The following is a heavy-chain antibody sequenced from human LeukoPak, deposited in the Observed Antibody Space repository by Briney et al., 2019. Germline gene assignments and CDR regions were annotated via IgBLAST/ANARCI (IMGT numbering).Heavy chain of an antibody. CDR3: ARDLGHDSKHPFDY. V-gene: IGHV3-48*02. D-gene: IGHD4-11*01. CDR1: GFIFSPYN. CDR2: IRNSGSAI. Sequence: GGSLRLSCVASGFIFSPYNMNWLRQAPVKGLEWISHIRNSGSAIHYADSVKGRFTISRDDAKNSLYLQMNSLTDEDTAVYYCARDLGHDSKHPFDYWGRGTLVTVSS. J-gene: IGHJ4*02.